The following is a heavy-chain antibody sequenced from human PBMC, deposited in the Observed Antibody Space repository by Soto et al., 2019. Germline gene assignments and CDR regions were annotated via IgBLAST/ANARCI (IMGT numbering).Heavy chain of an antibody. CDR2: ISGSGGTT. CDR3: AKGVRTTVTPWDWFDP. D-gene: IGHD4-17*01. Sequence: GGSLRLSCAASGFTFNNYAMNWVRQAPGKGLEWVSGISGSGGTTYYADSVKGRFTVSRDNSRNTLYLEMNSLRAEDTAVYYCAKGVRTTVTPWDWFDPWGQGTLVTVSS. V-gene: IGHV3-23*01. CDR1: GFTFNNYA. J-gene: IGHJ5*02.